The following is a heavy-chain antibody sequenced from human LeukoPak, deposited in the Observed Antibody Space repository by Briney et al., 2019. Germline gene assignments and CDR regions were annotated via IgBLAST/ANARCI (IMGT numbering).Heavy chain of an antibody. V-gene: IGHV4-4*07. CDR3: ARESGQTSRWLQLKEDY. D-gene: IGHD5-24*01. Sequence: KPSETLSLTCIVSGGSIGPYYWSWIRQAAGKGPEWIGRIYTTGTADYNPSLKGRVFLSVDTSKNQFSLKLSSVTAADTAVYYCARESGQTSRWLQLKEDYWGQGTLVTVSS. CDR2: IYTTGTA. J-gene: IGHJ4*02. CDR1: GGSIGPYY.